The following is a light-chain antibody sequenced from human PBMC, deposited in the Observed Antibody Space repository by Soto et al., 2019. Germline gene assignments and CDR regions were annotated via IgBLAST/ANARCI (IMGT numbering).Light chain of an antibody. Sequence: QSALTQPASVSGSPGQSITISCTGTSSDVGGSNYVSWYQQQPGKAPKFMIYDVTNRPSGVSNRFSGSKSGNTASLTISGLQAEDEADYYCCSYTTSNTRQIVFGTGTKLTVL. J-gene: IGLJ1*01. V-gene: IGLV2-14*01. CDR1: SSDVGGSNY. CDR2: DVT. CDR3: CSYTTSNTRQIV.